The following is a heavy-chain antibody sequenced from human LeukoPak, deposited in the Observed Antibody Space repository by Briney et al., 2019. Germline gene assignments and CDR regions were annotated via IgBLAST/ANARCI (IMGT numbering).Heavy chain of an antibody. CDR3: ARVRLPSYYFDY. J-gene: IGHJ4*02. Sequence: ASVKVSCKASGYTFTSYDINWVRQATGQGLEWMGWMNPNSGNTGYAQKFQGRVTMTRNTSISTAYMELSSLRSEDTAVYYRARVRLPSYYFDYWGQGTLVTVSS. CDR1: GYTFTSYD. CDR2: MNPNSGNT. D-gene: IGHD3-10*01. V-gene: IGHV1-8*01.